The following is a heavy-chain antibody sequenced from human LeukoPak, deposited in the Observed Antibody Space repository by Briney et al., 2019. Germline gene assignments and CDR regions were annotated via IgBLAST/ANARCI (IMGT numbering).Heavy chain of an antibody. CDR1: GFTVSNVA. CDR3: ARHSDGSRCGHSYFYYMDV. V-gene: IGHV3-23*01. CDR2: IMSNGVST. J-gene: IGHJ6*03. Sequence: GGSLRLSCAASGFTVSNVAMSWARQAPGKGLEWVSAIMSNGVSTYYTDFVKGRFTISRDTSMNTVFLQMNSLRDDDTAVYYCARHSDGSRCGHSYFYYMDVWGKGTTVTVSS. D-gene: IGHD6-13*01.